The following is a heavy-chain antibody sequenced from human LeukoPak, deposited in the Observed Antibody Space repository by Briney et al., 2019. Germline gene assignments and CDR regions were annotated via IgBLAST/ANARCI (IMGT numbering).Heavy chain of an antibody. CDR1: GYTFTSYD. Sequence: AASVKVSCKASGYTFTSYDINWVRQAPGQGLEWMGWMNPNSGNTGYAQKFQGRVTMTRNTSISTAYMELSSLRSEDTAVYYCARVWGLSGSYYNYWGQGTLVTVSS. CDR2: MNPNSGNT. V-gene: IGHV1-8*01. D-gene: IGHD1-26*01. CDR3: ARVWGLSGSYYNY. J-gene: IGHJ4*02.